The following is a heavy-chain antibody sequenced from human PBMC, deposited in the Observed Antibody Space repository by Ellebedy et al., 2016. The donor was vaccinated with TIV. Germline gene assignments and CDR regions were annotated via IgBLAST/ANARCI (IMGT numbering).Heavy chain of an antibody. D-gene: IGHD2-21*01. CDR2: IYYSGST. CDR1: GGSISSGDYY. V-gene: IGHV4-30-4*01. J-gene: IGHJ4*02. CDR3: ARDSSLFSTPSIYY. Sequence: MPSETLSLTCTVSGGSISSGDYYWSWIRQPPGKGLEWIGYIYYSGSTYYNPSLKSRVTISVDTSKNQFSLKLSSVTAADTTVYYCARDSSLFSTPSIYYWGQGTLVTVSS.